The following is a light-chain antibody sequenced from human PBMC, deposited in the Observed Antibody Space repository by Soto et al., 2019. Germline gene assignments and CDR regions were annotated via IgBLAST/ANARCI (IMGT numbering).Light chain of an antibody. CDR3: QQRNKWPLT. V-gene: IGKV3-11*01. CDR1: QSVSSY. CDR2: DAS. J-gene: IGKJ4*01. Sequence: EIVLTQSPATLSLSPGERATLSCRASQSVSSYLAWYQQQPGQAPRLLIYDASNRATGIPARFSGSGSGTDFTLTISSLEPNDFGVYFCQQRNKWPLTFGLGTKVEIK.